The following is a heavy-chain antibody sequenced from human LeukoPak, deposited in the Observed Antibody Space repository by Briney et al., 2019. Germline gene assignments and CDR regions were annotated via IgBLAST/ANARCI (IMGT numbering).Heavy chain of an antibody. Sequence: SVKVSCKASGYTFTSYGISWVRQAPGQGLEWMGWISAYNGNTNYAQKFQGRVTMTRDTSISTAYMELSRLRSDDTAVYYCARDRQEGWWFDPWGQGTLVTVSS. CDR3: ARDRQEGWWFDP. J-gene: IGHJ5*02. CDR1: GYTFTSYG. D-gene: IGHD2-15*01. CDR2: ISAYNGNT. V-gene: IGHV1-18*01.